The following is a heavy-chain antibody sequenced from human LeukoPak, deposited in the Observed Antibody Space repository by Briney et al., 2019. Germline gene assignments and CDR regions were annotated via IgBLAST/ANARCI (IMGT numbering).Heavy chain of an antibody. CDR2: LYYSGST. V-gene: IGHV4-59*01. CDR3: ARVRGTFETD. D-gene: IGHD2/OR15-2a*01. Sequence: SETLSLTCTVSGASISTYYWSWIRQPPGKGLEWIGYLYYSGSTTYSPSLKSRVTMSVDTSKSQFSLKLNSVTAADMAIYYCARVRGTFETDWGQGTLVTVSS. CDR1: GASISTYY. J-gene: IGHJ1*01.